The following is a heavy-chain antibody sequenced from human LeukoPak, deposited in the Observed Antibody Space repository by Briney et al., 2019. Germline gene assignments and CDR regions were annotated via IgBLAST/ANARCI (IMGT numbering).Heavy chain of an antibody. V-gene: IGHV4-39*07. CDR3: ARQYSRSWSHFDS. CDR2: IYYSGST. D-gene: IGHD6-13*01. J-gene: IGHJ4*02. Sequence: KPSETLSLTCTVSGGSISSSSYYWGWIRQPPGKGLEWIGSIYYSGSTYYNPSLRSRVTISVDTSKNQFSLRLSSLTAADTAVYYCARQYSRSWSHFDSWGQGTLVTVSS. CDR1: GGSISSSSYY.